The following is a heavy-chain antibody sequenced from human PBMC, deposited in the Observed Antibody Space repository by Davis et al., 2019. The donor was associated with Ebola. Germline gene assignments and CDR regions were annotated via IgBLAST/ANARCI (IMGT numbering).Heavy chain of an antibody. CDR1: GYTFTSYD. D-gene: IGHD1-26*01. Sequence: ASVKVSCKASGYTFTSYDINWVRQATGQGLEWMGWINPNSGGTNYAQKFQGRVTMTRDTSISTAYMELSSLRSEDTAVYYCARPSWGYGSYAERGVDIWGQGTMVTVSS. CDR2: INPNSGGT. J-gene: IGHJ3*02. V-gene: IGHV1-2*02. CDR3: ARPSWGYGSYAERGVDI.